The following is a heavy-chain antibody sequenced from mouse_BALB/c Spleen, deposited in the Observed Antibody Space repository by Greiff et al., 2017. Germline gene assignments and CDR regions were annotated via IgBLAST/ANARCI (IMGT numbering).Heavy chain of an antibody. V-gene: IGHV1-4*02. J-gene: IGHJ1*01. CDR3: ARGRTHDGYYLYWYFDV. Sequence: QVQLKESAAELARPGASVKMSCKASGYTFTSYTMHWVKQRPGQGLEWIGYINPSSGYTEYNQKFKDKTTLTADKSSSTAYMQLSSLTSEDSAVYYCARGRTHDGYYLYWYFDVWGAGTTVTVSS. CDR1: GYTFTSYT. CDR2: INPSSGYT. D-gene: IGHD2-3*01.